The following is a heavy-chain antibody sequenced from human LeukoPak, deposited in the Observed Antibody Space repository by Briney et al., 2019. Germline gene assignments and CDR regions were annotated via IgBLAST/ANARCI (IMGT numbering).Heavy chain of an antibody. J-gene: IGHJ4*02. D-gene: IGHD3-22*01. CDR1: GLSFSSYG. V-gene: IGHV3-33*01. CDR2: ICYDGSNE. Sequence: GGSLRLSCAVSGLSFSSYGMHWVRQAPGKGLEWVAVICYDGSNENYVDSVKGRFTIYRDNSRNTLYLQMNSLRAEDTAVYFCARARNNYDSSGFSALDYWGQGTRVTVSS. CDR3: ARARNNYDSSGFSALDY.